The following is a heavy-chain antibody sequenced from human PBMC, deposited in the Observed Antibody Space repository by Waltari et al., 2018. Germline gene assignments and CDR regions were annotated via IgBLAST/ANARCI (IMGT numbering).Heavy chain of an antibody. J-gene: IGHJ3*01. CDR1: EFTFCNYA. CDR2: LTGSGRST. CDR3: VKGDLSSAYAAGAAFDV. D-gene: IGHD3-22*01. Sequence: EVSLLESGGGLVQPGGSLRLSCVAFEFTFCNYALSWVRQAPGKGLEWVSGLTGSGRSTYYADSVKGRFTISRDNSQNTLFLQMSSLRTDDTAVYYCVKGDLSSAYAAGAAFDVWGQGTMVTVSS. V-gene: IGHV3-23*01.